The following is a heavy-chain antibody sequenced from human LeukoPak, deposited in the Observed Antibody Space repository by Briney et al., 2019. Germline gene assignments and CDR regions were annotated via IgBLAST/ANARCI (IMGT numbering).Heavy chain of an antibody. CDR3: ARTYSSSSGENGWFDP. CDR1: GFTFSSYG. CDR2: IWYDGSNK. D-gene: IGHD6-6*01. V-gene: IGHV3-33*01. Sequence: GRSLRLSCAASGFTFSSYGMHWVRQAPGKGLEWVAVIWYDGSNKYYADSVKGRFTISRDNSKNTLYLQMNSLRAEDTAVYYCARTYSSSSGENGWFDPWGQGTLVTVSS. J-gene: IGHJ5*02.